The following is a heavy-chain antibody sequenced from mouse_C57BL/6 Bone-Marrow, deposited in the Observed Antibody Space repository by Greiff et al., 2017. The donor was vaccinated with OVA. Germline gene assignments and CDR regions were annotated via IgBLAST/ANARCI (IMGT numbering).Heavy chain of an antibody. J-gene: IGHJ2*01. Sequence: VQLQQSGAELVRPGASVKLSCTASGFNITDDYMHWVKQRPEQGLAWIGWIDPENGDTAYASKFQGKATITADTSSNTAYLQLSSLTSEDTAVYYCTTWDYYGSSYDYYFDYWGQGTTLTVSS. V-gene: IGHV14-4*01. CDR3: TTWDYYGSSYDYYFDY. CDR1: GFNITDDY. D-gene: IGHD1-1*01. CDR2: IDPENGDT.